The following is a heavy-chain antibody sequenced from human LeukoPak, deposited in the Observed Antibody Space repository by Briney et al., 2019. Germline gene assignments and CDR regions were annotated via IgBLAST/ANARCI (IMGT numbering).Heavy chain of an antibody. CDR1: GFSFSTYS. Sequence: GGSLGLSCAASGFSFSTYSMNWVRQAPGKGLEWVSYIVGSSSTIYYADSVKGRFTISRDNAKDSLYLQMDSLRAEDTAVYYCATDSPETAAFDYWGQGTLVTVYS. CDR3: ATDSPETAAFDY. D-gene: IGHD1-1*01. J-gene: IGHJ4*02. CDR2: IVGSSSTI. V-gene: IGHV3-48*04.